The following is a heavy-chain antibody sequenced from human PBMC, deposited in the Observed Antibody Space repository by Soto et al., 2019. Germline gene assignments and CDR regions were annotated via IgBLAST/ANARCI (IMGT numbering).Heavy chain of an antibody. CDR2: IYYSGST. J-gene: IGHJ3*02. Sequence: SETLSLTCTVSGGSISSSSYYWGWIRQPPGKGLEWIGSIYYSGSTYYNPSLKSRVTISVDTSKNQFSLKLSSVTAADTAVYYCARRALDIVVVVAATNAFDIWGQGTMANV. CDR1: GGSISSSSYY. V-gene: IGHV4-39*01. CDR3: ARRALDIVVVVAATNAFDI. D-gene: IGHD2-15*01.